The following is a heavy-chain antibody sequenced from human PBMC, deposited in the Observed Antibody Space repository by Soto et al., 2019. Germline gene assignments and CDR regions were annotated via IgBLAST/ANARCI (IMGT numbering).Heavy chain of an antibody. V-gene: IGHV1-18*01. J-gene: IGHJ6*03. CDR2: ISAYNGYT. D-gene: IGHD1-20*01. CDR3: ARDGIYYYYYYYMDV. CDR1: GYTFTTYG. Sequence: ASVKVSCKASGYTFTTYGITWVRQAPGQGLEWMGWISAYNGYTNYAQKLQGRVTMTTDTSTSTAYMELRSLRSDDTAVYYCARDGIYYYYYYYMDVWGKGTTVTVSS.